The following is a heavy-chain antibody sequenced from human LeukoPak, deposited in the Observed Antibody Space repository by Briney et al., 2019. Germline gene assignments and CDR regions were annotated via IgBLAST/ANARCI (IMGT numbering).Heavy chain of an antibody. J-gene: IGHJ4*02. CDR2: ISDDGNNK. Sequence: PGRSLRLSCAASGFSFSTFGMHWLRQAPGKGLEWVAVISDDGNNKYYADSVKGRFTISRDNSKNTLYLQMNSLRAEDTAVYYCAEDGTTLTLHFDYWGQGTLVTVSS. D-gene: IGHD4-17*01. V-gene: IGHV3-30*18. CDR3: AEDGTTLTLHFDY. CDR1: GFSFSTFG.